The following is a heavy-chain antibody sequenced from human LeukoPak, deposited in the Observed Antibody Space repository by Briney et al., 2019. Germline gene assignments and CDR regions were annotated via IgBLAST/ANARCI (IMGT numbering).Heavy chain of an antibody. CDR3: ARAYYYDSSGHLQPPLYYYYGMDV. D-gene: IGHD3-22*01. CDR2: IIPIFGTA. Sequence: SVKVSCKASGGTFSSYAISWVRQAPGQGLEWMGGIIPIFGTANYAQKFQGRVTITADESTSTAYMELSSLRSEDTAVYYCARAYYYDSSGHLQPPLYYYYGMDVWGQGTTVTVSS. CDR1: GGTFSSYA. J-gene: IGHJ6*02. V-gene: IGHV1-69*13.